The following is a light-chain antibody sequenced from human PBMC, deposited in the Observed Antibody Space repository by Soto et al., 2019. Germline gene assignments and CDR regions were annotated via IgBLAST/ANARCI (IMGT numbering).Light chain of an antibody. CDR3: QQFNSYPVT. J-gene: IGKJ4*01. V-gene: IGKV1-13*02. CDR1: QGISSA. CDR2: DAS. Sequence: AIQLTQSPSSLSASVGDRVTMTCRASQGISSALAWYQQKPGKAPKLLIYDASSLESGVPSRFSGSGSGTDFTLTISSLQPEDFATYYCQQFNSYPVTFGGGTKVEIK.